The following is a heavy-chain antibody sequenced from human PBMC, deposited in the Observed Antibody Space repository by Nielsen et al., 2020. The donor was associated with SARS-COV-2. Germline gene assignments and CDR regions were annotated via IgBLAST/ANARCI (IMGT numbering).Heavy chain of an antibody. Sequence: WLRQPPGKGLVWVSRIYSDGSSTNYADSVKGRFTISRDNAKNTLYLQMNSLRAEDTAVYYCARGGYYDYVWGSYRFPFDYWGQGTLVTVSS. J-gene: IGHJ4*02. D-gene: IGHD3-16*02. CDR2: IYSDGSST. CDR3: ARGGYYDYVWGSYRFPFDY. V-gene: IGHV3-74*01.